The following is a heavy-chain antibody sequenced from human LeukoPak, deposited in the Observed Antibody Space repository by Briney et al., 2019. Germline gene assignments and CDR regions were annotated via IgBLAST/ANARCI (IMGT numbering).Heavy chain of an antibody. Sequence: ASVKVSCKASGYTFTSYYMHWVRQAPGQGLERMGIINPSGGSTSYAQTFQGRVTMTGDTSTSTVYMELSSLRSEDTAVYYCARDRDIVVVPAASIGWFDPWGQGTLVTVSS. D-gene: IGHD2-2*01. CDR3: ARDRDIVVVPAASIGWFDP. J-gene: IGHJ5*02. V-gene: IGHV1-46*01. CDR1: GYTFTSYY. CDR2: INPSGGST.